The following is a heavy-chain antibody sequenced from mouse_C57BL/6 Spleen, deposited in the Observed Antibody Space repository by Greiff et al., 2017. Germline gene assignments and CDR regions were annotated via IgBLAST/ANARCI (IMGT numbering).Heavy chain of an antibody. CDR3: ASRSGYGGFAY. CDR1: GYTFTSYW. CDR2: IDPSDSYT. V-gene: IGHV1-50*01. Sequence: QVQLQQPGAELVKPGASVKLSCKASGYTFTSYWMQWVKQRPGQGLEWIGEIDPSDSYTNYNQKFKGKATLTVDTSSSTAYMQLSSLTSEDSAVYYCASRSGYGGFAYWGQGTLVTVSA. D-gene: IGHD3-2*02. J-gene: IGHJ3*01.